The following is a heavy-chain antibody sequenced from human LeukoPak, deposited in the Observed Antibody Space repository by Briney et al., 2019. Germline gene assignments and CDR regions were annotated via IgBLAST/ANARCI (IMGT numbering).Heavy chain of an antibody. D-gene: IGHD3-22*01. V-gene: IGHV7-4-1*02. J-gene: IGHJ5*02. CDR2: INANTGNP. CDR1: GYTFTSYA. CDR3: ARISYESSGYGWFDP. Sequence: ASVNVSCTASGYTFTSYAMNWVRQAPGQGLEWMGWINANTGNPTYAQGFTGRFVFSLDTSVSTAYLQISSLKAEDTAVYYCARISYESSGYGWFDPWGQGTLVTVSS.